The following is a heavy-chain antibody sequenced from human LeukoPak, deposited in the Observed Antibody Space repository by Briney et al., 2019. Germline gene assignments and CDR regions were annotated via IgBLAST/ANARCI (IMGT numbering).Heavy chain of an antibody. V-gene: IGHV3-21*04. CDR1: GFTFDDYG. Sequence: PGGSLRLSCAASGFTFDDYGMSWVRQAPGKGLEWVSSISSSSSYIYYADSVKGRFTISRDNAKNSLYLQMNSLRAEDTALYYCARDARGSYRRNWYRFDPWGQGTLVTVSS. D-gene: IGHD6-13*01. J-gene: IGHJ5*02. CDR2: ISSSSSYI. CDR3: ARDARGSYRRNWYRFDP.